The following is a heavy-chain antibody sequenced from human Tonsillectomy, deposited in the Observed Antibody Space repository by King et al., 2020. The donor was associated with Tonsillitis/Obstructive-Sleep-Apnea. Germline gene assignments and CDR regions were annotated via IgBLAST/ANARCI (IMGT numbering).Heavy chain of an antibody. D-gene: IGHD4/OR15-4a*01. J-gene: IGHJ3*02. V-gene: IGHV1-69*01. CDR1: GVTFSTYA. CDR3: ARDLTEAFDI. CDR2: IIPIFGTA. Sequence: QLVQSGAEVKKPGSSVKVSCKASGVTFSTYASSWVRQAPGQGLEWMGGIIPIFGTANYAQKFQGRVTITADESTSTAYMELSSLRSEDTAMYYCARDLTEAFDIWGQGTMVTVSS.